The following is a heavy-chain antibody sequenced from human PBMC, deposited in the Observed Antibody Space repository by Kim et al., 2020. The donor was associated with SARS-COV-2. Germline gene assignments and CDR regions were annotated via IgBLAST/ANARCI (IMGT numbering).Heavy chain of an antibody. CDR1: GFSFSYYA. Sequence: GGSLRLSCAASGFSFSYYAMHWVRQAPGKGLEWVAVISNDGSNKYYADSVKGQFTISRDNSKNTLYLQMSSLRVEDTAVYYCARDPLSRRDYSVDYWGQGTLVTVSS. CDR2: ISNDGSNK. D-gene: IGHD3-22*01. CDR3: ARDPLSRRDYSVDY. J-gene: IGHJ4*02. V-gene: IGHV3-30-3*01.